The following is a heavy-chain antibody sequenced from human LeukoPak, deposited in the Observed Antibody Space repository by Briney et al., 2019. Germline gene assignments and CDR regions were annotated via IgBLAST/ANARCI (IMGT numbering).Heavy chain of an antibody. Sequence: GGSLRLSCAASGFTFSSYAMSWVRQAPGKGLEWVSAISGSGGSTYYADSVKGRFTISRDNSKNTLYLQMNSLRAEDTAVYYCAKDPPYNYYDSSGYTPASPYFDYWGQGTLVTVSS. J-gene: IGHJ4*02. CDR3: AKDPPYNYYDSSGYTPASPYFDY. CDR1: GFTFSSYA. V-gene: IGHV3-23*01. CDR2: ISGSGGST. D-gene: IGHD3-22*01.